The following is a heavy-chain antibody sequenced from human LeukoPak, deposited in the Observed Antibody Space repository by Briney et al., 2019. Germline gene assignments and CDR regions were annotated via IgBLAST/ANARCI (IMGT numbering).Heavy chain of an antibody. V-gene: IGHV1-69*13. CDR2: IIPIFGTA. Sequence: SVKVSCKASGYTFTSYGISWVRQAPGQGLEWMGGIIPIFGTANYAQKFQGRVTITADESTSTAYMELSSLRSEDTAVYYCARDLGGGDDYWGQGTLVTVSS. D-gene: IGHD3-10*01. J-gene: IGHJ4*02. CDR1: GYTFTSYG. CDR3: ARDLGGGDDY.